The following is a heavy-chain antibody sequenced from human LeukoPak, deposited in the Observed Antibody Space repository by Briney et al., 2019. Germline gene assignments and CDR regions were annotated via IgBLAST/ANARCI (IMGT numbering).Heavy chain of an antibody. Sequence: SETLSLTCTVSGGSISSGGYYWSWIRQHPGKGLEWIGYIHYSGSTYYNPSLKSRVTISVDTSKNQFSLKLSSVTAADTAVYYCARKYPHDAFDIWGQGTMVTVSS. CDR2: IHYSGST. J-gene: IGHJ3*02. V-gene: IGHV4-31*03. CDR3: ARKYPHDAFDI. D-gene: IGHD2/OR15-2a*01. CDR1: GGSISSGGYY.